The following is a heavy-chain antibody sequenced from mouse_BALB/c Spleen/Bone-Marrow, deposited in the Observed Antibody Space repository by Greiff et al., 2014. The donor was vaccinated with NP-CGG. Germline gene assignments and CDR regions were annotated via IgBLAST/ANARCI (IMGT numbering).Heavy chain of an antibody. Sequence: VKLQESGAELVRPGASVTLSCKASGYTFTDYEMHWVKQTPVHGLEWIGAIDPETGGTAYNQKFKGKATLTADKSSSTAYMELRSLTSEGSAVYYCRAYYRYDGYAMDYWGQGTSVTVSS. V-gene: IGHV1-15*01. CDR2: IDPETGGT. CDR1: GYTFTDYE. D-gene: IGHD2-14*01. CDR3: RAYYRYDGYAMDY. J-gene: IGHJ4*01.